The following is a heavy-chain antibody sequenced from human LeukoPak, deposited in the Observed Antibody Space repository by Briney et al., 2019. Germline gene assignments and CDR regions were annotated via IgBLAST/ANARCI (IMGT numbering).Heavy chain of an antibody. Sequence: SETLSLTCAVSADSFSSYSWSWIRQPPGKGLELIGYISYIGTTNYNPSLRSRVTISIDTSKNQFSLKLSSVTAADTAVYYCARDLITVTKGFDIWGQGTMVSVSS. CDR1: ADSFSSYS. J-gene: IGHJ3*02. V-gene: IGHV4-59*01. D-gene: IGHD4-17*01. CDR2: ISYIGTT. CDR3: ARDLITVTKGFDI.